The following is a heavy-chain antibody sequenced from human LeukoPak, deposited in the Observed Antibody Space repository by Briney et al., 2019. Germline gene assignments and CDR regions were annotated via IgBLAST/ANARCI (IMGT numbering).Heavy chain of an antibody. V-gene: IGHV1-46*01. CDR2: INPRGGST. Sequence: ASVKVSCKASGYIFTTYYMHWLRQAPGQGPEWMGIINPRGGSTDYAQKFQGRVTMTTDTSTSTAYMELRSLRSDDTAVYYCARWLWGLPGYDYWGQGTLVTVSS. CDR3: ARWLWGLPGYDY. CDR1: GYIFTTYY. J-gene: IGHJ4*02. D-gene: IGHD3-22*01.